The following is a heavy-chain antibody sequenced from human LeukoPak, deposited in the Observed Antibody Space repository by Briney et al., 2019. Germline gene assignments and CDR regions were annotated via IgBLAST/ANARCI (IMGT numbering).Heavy chain of an antibody. Sequence: GGSLRLSCAASGFTFSSYGMHWVRQAPGKGLEWVAVISFDGSDKYYADSVKGRFTVSRDNSKNTLYLQMNSLRAEDTAVYYCARDHGVQLRLGVDGMDVWGQGTTVTVSS. CDR3: ARDHGVQLRLGVDGMDV. D-gene: IGHD1-1*01. CDR1: GFTFSSYG. J-gene: IGHJ6*02. V-gene: IGHV3-30*03. CDR2: ISFDGSDK.